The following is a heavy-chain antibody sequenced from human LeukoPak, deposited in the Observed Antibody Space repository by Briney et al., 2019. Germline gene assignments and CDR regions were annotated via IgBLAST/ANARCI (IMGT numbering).Heavy chain of an antibody. D-gene: IGHD6-13*01. CDR1: GFTFSSYS. V-gene: IGHV3-21*01. J-gene: IGHJ6*02. Sequence: GGSLRLSCAASGFTFSSYSMNWVRQAPGKGLEWVSSISSSSSYIYYADPVKGRFTISRDNAKNSLYLQMNSLRAEDTAVYYCARDFSAAAHYGMDVWGQGTTVTVSS. CDR3: ARDFSAAAHYGMDV. CDR2: ISSSSSYI.